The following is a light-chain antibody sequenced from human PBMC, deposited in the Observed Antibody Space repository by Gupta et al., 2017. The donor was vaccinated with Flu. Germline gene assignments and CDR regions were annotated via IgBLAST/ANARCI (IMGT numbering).Light chain of an antibody. CDR3: AAWDDSLSGRV. Sequence: QSALTHPPSASGTPGQRVTNSCSGSSSNIGSNYVYWYQQLPGTAPKLLIYRNNQRPSGVPDRFSGSKSGTSASLAISGLRSEDEADYYCAAWDDSLSGRVFGGGTKLTVL. CDR2: RNN. J-gene: IGLJ3*02. V-gene: IGLV1-47*01. CDR1: SSNIGSNY.